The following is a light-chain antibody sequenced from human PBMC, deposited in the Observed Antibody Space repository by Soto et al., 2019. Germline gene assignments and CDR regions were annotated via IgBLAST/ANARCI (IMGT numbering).Light chain of an antibody. V-gene: IGKV2-28*01. CDR2: LGS. J-gene: IGKJ2*01. Sequence: DIVMTQSPLSLPVTPGEPASISCRSSQSLLHSNGYNYLDWYLQKPGQSPQLLIYLGSNRASGVPDRFSGSGSGTDFTLKISRVEPENVGVYYCMQALRTSYTVGQGTKLEIK. CDR3: MQALRTSYT. CDR1: QSLLHSNGYNY.